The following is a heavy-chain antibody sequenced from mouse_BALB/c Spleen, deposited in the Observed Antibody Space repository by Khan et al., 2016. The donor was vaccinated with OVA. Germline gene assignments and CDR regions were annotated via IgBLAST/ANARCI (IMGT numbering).Heavy chain of an antibody. CDR3: ARIYGSDFDY. CDR2: INPHFGET. Sequence: RLQQSGPELVKPGASVKISCKASGYSFTGYFMHWVMQSHGKSLEWIGRINPHFGETFYNQKFVGKATLTVDESSSTAHMELRSLASEDSAVYYCARIYGSDFDYWGQGTTLPVSS. CDR1: GYSFTGYF. V-gene: IGHV1-20*02. D-gene: IGHD1-1*01. J-gene: IGHJ2*01.